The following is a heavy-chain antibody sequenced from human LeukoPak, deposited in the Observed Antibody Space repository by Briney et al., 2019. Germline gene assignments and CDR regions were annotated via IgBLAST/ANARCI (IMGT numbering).Heavy chain of an antibody. D-gene: IGHD3-10*01. CDR3: ARDRPPNYYGSGSYYNGYYFDY. CDR1: GSTFDDYA. V-gene: IGHV3-43D*03. CDR2: ISWDGGYT. Sequence: GGSLRLSCAASGSTFDDYAMHWVRQAPGKGLEWVSVISWDGGYTYYADSVKGRFTISRDNSKNSLYLQMNSLRAEDTAVYYCARDRPPNYYGSGSYYNGYYFDYWGQGTLVTVSS. J-gene: IGHJ4*02.